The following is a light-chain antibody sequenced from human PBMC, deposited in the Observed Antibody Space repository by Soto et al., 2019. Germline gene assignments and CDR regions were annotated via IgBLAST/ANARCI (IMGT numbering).Light chain of an antibody. CDR1: QSVGRN. Sequence: EIVLTQSPATLSVSPGERATLSCGASQSVGRNLAWYQQKPGQAPRLLIYGASTRATAIPPRFSGSGSGTDFTLTISSLQAEDFAVYYCQHYNNWPPDTFGQGTKVDIK. V-gene: IGKV3-15*01. CDR3: QHYNNWPPDT. CDR2: GAS. J-gene: IGKJ2*01.